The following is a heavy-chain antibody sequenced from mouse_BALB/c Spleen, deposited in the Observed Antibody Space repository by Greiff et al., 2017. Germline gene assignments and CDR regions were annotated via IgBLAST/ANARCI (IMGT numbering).Heavy chain of an antibody. Sequence: EVKLVESGGGLVKPGGSLKLSCAASGFTFSDYYMYWVRQTPEKRLEWVATISDGGSYTYYPDSVKGRFTISRDNAKNNLYLQMSSLKSEDTAMYYCARGGGYYAMDYWGHGTSVTVSS. CDR3: ARGGGYYAMDY. CDR1: GFTFSDYY. V-gene: IGHV5-4*02. CDR2: ISDGGSYT. J-gene: IGHJ4*01.